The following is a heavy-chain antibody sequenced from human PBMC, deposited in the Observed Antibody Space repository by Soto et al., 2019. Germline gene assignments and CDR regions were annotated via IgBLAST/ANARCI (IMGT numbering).Heavy chain of an antibody. J-gene: IGHJ4*02. D-gene: IGHD3-3*02. V-gene: IGHV1-69*06. CDR1: GGSFSTYG. Sequence: QVQLVQSGAEVKKPGSSVKVSCKASGGSFSTYGISWVRQAPGQGLEWMGRIIPIFRSAHYTQKLQGRVTITADRSTSIVYMELSSLRSEDTAVYYGARDGISNSFDYWGQGTLVTVSS. CDR2: IIPIFRSA. CDR3: ARDGISNSFDY.